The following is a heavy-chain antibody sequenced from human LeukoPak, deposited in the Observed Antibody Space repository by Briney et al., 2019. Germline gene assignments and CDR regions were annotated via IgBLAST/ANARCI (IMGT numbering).Heavy chain of an antibody. CDR2: IYYSGST. CDR1: GGSISINNYY. D-gene: IGHD3-3*01. J-gene: IGHJ4*02. V-gene: IGHV4-39*01. Sequence: KPSETLSLTCTVSGGSISINNYYWGWIRQPPGKGLEWIGNIYYSGSTYYNPSLKSRVTISVDTSKNQFSLKPSSVTAADTAVYYCARLPRYDFWSWGQGTLVTVPS. CDR3: ARLPRYDFWS.